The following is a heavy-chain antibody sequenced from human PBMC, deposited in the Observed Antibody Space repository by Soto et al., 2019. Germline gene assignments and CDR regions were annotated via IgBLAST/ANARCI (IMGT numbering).Heavy chain of an antibody. Sequence: GESLKISCAASGFTFSTFALHWVRQAPGEGLEWVALISHDGRIEKYADSVKGRFTISRDNSKNTLYMQMGSLRLEDTGVYYCARDGLPDDFRSGGYWFDPWGQGTQVTVSS. D-gene: IGHD3-3*01. V-gene: IGHV3-30-3*01. CDR2: ISHDGRIE. CDR1: GFTFSTFA. J-gene: IGHJ5*02. CDR3: ARDGLPDDFRSGGYWFDP.